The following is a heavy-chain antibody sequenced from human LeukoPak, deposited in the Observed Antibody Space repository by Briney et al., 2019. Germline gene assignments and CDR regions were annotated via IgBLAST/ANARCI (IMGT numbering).Heavy chain of an antibody. CDR2: MNPNSGNT. J-gene: IGHJ6*03. Sequence: ASVKVSCKASGYTFTRYVINWVRQATGQGLEWMGWMNPNSGNTGYAQKFQGRVTMTRNTSISTAYMELSSLRSEDTAVYYWARSCWDYYYYMDVWGKGTTVTVSS. CDR3: ARSCWDYYYYMDV. V-gene: IGHV1-8*01. CDR1: GYTFTRYV. D-gene: IGHD6-19*01.